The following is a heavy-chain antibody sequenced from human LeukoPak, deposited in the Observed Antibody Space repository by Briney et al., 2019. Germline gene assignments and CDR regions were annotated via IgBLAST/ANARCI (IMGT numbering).Heavy chain of an antibody. CDR1: GFTFSAYS. J-gene: IGHJ4*02. CDR3: TRLYQLVLDY. V-gene: IGHV3-21*01. Sequence: KPGGSLRLSCAASGFTFSAYSMTWVRQAPGKGLEWVSSISSSGSYIYYTDSVKGRFIISRDNVKNSLYLQMNSLRADDTAVYYCTRLYQLVLDYWGQGTLVTVSS. CDR2: ISSSGSYI. D-gene: IGHD2-2*01.